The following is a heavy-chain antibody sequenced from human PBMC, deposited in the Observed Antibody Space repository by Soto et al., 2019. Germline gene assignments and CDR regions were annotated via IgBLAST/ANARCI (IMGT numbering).Heavy chain of an antibody. CDR1: GLTFRTSG. V-gene: IGHV3-33*01. Sequence: QVQVVESGGGVVQPGRSLRLSCAASGLTFRTSGMHWVRQAPGEGPEWVAVIWYDGKTKYYADSVKGRFTISRDDSRKTLYLEMNSLRAEDTAVYYCARDLSRSVSSWKNDAFNIWGQGTMVTVSS. J-gene: IGHJ3*02. CDR2: IWYDGKTK. CDR3: ARDLSRSVSSWKNDAFNI. D-gene: IGHD1-1*01.